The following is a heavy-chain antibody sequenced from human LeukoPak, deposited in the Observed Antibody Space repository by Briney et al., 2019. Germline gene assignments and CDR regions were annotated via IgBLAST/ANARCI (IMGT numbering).Heavy chain of an antibody. CDR3: ARRLALDYYYGMDV. Sequence: GGSPRLSCAASGFTFSSYSMNWVRQAPGKGLEWVSSISSSSSYIYYADSVKGRFTISRDNAKNSLYLQMNSLRAEDTAVYYCARRLALDYYYGMDVWGQGTTVTVSS. CDR2: ISSSSSYI. CDR1: GFTFSSYS. J-gene: IGHJ6*02. V-gene: IGHV3-21*01. D-gene: IGHD3-16*01.